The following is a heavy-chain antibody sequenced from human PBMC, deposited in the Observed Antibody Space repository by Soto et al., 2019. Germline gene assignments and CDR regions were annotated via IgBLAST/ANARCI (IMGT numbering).Heavy chain of an antibody. V-gene: IGHV3-7*01. CDR3: ARDGPYCSGGSCYSAEYFQH. J-gene: IGHJ1*01. CDR2: IKQDGSEK. CDR1: GFTFSSYW. Sequence: GGSLRLSCAASGFTFSSYWMSWVRQAPGKGLEWVANIKQDGSEKYYVDSVKGRFTISRDNAKNSLYLQMNSLRAEDTAVYYCARDGPYCSGGSCYSAEYFQHWGQGTLVTVSS. D-gene: IGHD2-15*01.